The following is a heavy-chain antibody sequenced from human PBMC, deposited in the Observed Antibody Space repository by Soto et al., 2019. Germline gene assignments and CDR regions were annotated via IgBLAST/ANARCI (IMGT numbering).Heavy chain of an antibody. Sequence: EVQLLESGGGLVQPGGSLRLSCAASGFAFSSYAMSWVRQAPGKGLEWVSAISGSGGSTYYADSVKGRFTISRDNSKNTLYLQMNSLRAEDTAVYYCAKTYYDFWSGYRFDYWGQGTLVTVSS. CDR2: ISGSGGST. V-gene: IGHV3-23*01. CDR1: GFAFSSYA. J-gene: IGHJ4*02. CDR3: AKTYYDFWSGYRFDY. D-gene: IGHD3-3*01.